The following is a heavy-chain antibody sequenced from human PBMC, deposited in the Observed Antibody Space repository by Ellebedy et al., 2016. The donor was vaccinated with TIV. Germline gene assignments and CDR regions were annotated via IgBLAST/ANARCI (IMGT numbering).Heavy chain of an antibody. J-gene: IGHJ4*02. CDR2: ISSSSSFI. Sequence: GESLKISCAASGFTFSSYTMNWVRQAPGKGLEWVSSISSSSSFIYYADSVKGRFTISRDNAKNSLYLQMNSRRAEDTAVYYCARVGLWFGDLDYWGQGTLVTVSS. D-gene: IGHD3-10*01. CDR3: ARVGLWFGDLDY. V-gene: IGHV3-21*01. CDR1: GFTFSSYT.